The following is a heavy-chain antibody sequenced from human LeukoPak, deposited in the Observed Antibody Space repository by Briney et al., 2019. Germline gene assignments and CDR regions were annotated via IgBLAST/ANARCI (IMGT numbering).Heavy chain of an antibody. V-gene: IGHV3-64D*06. CDR1: GFTFSSYA. Sequence: GGSLRLSCSASGFTFSSYAMHWVRQAPGKGLEYVSAISSNGGSTYYADSVKGRFTISRDNSKNTLYLQMSSLRAEDTAVYYCVNNLLWFGELLSAFDIWGQGTMVTVSS. J-gene: IGHJ3*02. D-gene: IGHD3-10*01. CDR2: ISSNGGST. CDR3: VNNLLWFGELLSAFDI.